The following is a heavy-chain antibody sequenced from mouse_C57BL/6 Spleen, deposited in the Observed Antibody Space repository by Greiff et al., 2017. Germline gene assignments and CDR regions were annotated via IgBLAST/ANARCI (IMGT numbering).Heavy chain of an antibody. CDR3: ARQLRLDYFDY. V-gene: IGHV1-26*01. CDR2: INPNNGGT. J-gene: IGHJ2*01. Sequence: EVQLQQSGPELVKPGASVKISCKASGYTFTDYYMNWVKQSHGKSLEWIGDINPNNGGTSYNQKFKGKDTLTVDKSSSTAYMELRSLTSEDSAVYYCARQLRLDYFDYWGQGTTLTVSS. D-gene: IGHD3-2*02. CDR1: GYTFTDYY.